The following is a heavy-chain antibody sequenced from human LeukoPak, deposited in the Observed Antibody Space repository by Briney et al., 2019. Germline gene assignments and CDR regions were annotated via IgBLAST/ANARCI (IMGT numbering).Heavy chain of an antibody. CDR1: GFIFSSYW. V-gene: IGHV3-7*01. J-gene: IGHJ4*02. Sequence: PGGSLRLSCAASGFIFSSYWMSWVRQAPGKGLEWVANIKQDGSEKYYVDSVKGRFTISRGNAKHSLSLQMNSLRAEDTAVYYCARDRLYGPPDYWGQGTLVTVSS. CDR2: IKQDGSEK. D-gene: IGHD4-17*01. CDR3: ARDRLYGPPDY.